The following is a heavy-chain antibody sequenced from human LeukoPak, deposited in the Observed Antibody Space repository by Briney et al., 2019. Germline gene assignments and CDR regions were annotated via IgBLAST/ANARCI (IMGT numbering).Heavy chain of an antibody. V-gene: IGHV1-2*02. J-gene: IGHJ5*02. Sequence: ASVKVSCKASGYTFTVYYMHWVRQAPGQGLEWMGWINPNSGGTNYAQKFQGRVTMTRDTSISTAYMELSRLRSDDTAVYYCARDVAGYCSSTSCYSWFDPWGQGTLVTVSS. D-gene: IGHD2-2*02. CDR1: GYTFTVYY. CDR3: ARDVAGYCSSTSCYSWFDP. CDR2: INPNSGGT.